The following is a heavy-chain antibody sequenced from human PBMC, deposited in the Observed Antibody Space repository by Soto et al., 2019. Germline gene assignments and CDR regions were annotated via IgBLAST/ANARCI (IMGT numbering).Heavy chain of an antibody. CDR3: TGGWGPPVTHGYDS. Sequence: QVQLQESGPGLVRPSQTLSLTCTVSGGSVTSGGYYWSWIRHCPGKGLEWIGYIYSSGDTNYNPSLNSRVAMSVDTSKNQFSLQLTSVTVADTAIYYCTGGWGPPVTHGYDSWGQGILVTVSS. J-gene: IGHJ5*01. CDR2: IYSSGDT. CDR1: GGSVTSGGYY. V-gene: IGHV4-31*03. D-gene: IGHD6-19*01.